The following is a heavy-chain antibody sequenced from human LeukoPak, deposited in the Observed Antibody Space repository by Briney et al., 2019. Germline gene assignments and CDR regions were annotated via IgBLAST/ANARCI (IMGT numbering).Heavy chain of an antibody. CDR3: ARGSYYHPEY. J-gene: IGHJ4*02. V-gene: IGHV1-2*02. CDR2: INPNSGGT. Sequence: GASVTVSCKASGYTFNDYFMHWVRQAPGQGLEWMGWINPNSGGTNYAQKFQGSVTMTRDTSISTVYVELSRLRSDDTAVYYCARGSYYHPEYWGQGTLVTVSS. CDR1: GYTFNDYF. D-gene: IGHD1-26*01.